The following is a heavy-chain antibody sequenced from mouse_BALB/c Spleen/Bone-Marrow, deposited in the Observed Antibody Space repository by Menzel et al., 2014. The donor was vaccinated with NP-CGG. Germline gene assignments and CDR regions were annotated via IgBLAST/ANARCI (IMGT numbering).Heavy chain of an antibody. Sequence: VQLQQPGPDLVKPSQSLSLTCTVTGYSITSGYSWHWIQQLPGNKLEWMGYIHYSGSTNYNPSLKSRISITRNTSKNLFFLQLNSVTTEDTATYYCAREGAYYRYDYAMDYWGQGTSVTVSS. CDR2: IHYSGST. D-gene: IGHD2-14*01. J-gene: IGHJ4*01. CDR3: AREGAYYRYDYAMDY. CDR1: GYSITSGYS. V-gene: IGHV3-1*02.